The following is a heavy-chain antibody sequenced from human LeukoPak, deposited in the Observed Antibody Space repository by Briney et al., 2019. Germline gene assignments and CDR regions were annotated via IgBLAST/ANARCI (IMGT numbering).Heavy chain of an antibody. J-gene: IGHJ4*02. CDR1: GFTFSNYW. CDR3: ARKGGTRGPLNY. CDR2: TKQDGSET. D-gene: IGHD2-8*01. V-gene: IGHV3-7*01. Sequence: PGGSLRLSCAASGFTFSNYWMSWVRQAPGKGLEWVANTKQDGSETYYVDSVKGRFTISRDNAKNSLFLQMNSLTAEDTAVYYCARKGGTRGPLNYWGQGTLVTVSS.